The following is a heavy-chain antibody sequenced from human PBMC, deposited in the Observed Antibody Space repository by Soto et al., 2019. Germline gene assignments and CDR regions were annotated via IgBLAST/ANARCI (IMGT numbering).Heavy chain of an antibody. CDR1: GFTFSSYA. CDR3: ATRSGYSGSWVLGYWGQGTLVTVSSGMDV. CDR2: ISASSHYI. V-gene: IGHV3-21*01. D-gene: IGHD6-13*01. J-gene: IGHJ6*02. Sequence: PGGSLRLSCAASGFTFSSYAMNWVRQAPGKGLEWVSSISASSHYISYTDSVEGRFTISRDNAKNSVFLQMNSLRVEDTAVYYCATRSGYSGSWVLGYWGQGTLVTVSSGMDVWGQGTTVTVSS.